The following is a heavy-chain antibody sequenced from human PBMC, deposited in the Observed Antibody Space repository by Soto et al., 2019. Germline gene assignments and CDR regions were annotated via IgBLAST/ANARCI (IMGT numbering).Heavy chain of an antibody. CDR2: IYWDDDK. CDR3: AHSATYYDFWSGPDFFDY. D-gene: IGHD3-3*01. V-gene: IGHV2-5*02. Sequence: QITLKESGPALVKPTQTLTLTCTFSGFSLSTSGVGVGWIRQPPGKALEWLALIYWDDDKRYSPSLKSRLTITKDTSKTQVVLTMTNMDPVDTATYYCAHSATYYDFWSGPDFFDYWGQGTLVTVS. J-gene: IGHJ4*02. CDR1: GFSLSTSGVG.